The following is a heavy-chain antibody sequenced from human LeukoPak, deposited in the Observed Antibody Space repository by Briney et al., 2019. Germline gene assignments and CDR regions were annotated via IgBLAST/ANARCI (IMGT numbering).Heavy chain of an antibody. CDR2: ISSGSTI. J-gene: IGHJ4*02. D-gene: IGHD2-2*02. CDR1: GFTFSDYY. V-gene: IGHV3-69-1*01. Sequence: GGSLRLSCAASGFTFSDYYMSWIRQAPGKGLEWVSYISSGSTIYYADSVKGRFTISRDNAKNSLYLQMNSLRAEDTAVYYCARDSDTQFYDYWGQGTLVTVSS. CDR3: ARDSDTQFYDY.